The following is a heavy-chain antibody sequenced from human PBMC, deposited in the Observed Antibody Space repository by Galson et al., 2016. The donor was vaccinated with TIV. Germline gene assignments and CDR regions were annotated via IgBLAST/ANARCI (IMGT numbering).Heavy chain of an antibody. D-gene: IGHD6-19*01. Sequence: SLRLSCAASGFTFRSYTMNWVRQAPGKGLEWVSAITTTVPNTYYADSLKGRFTISRDNAKSSLFLQMNSLRVEDTGVYYCVGAGSGWYELEYWGQGTLVTVPS. V-gene: IGHV3-21*01. J-gene: IGHJ4*02. CDR1: GFTFRSYT. CDR3: VGAGSGWYELEY. CDR2: ITTTVPNT.